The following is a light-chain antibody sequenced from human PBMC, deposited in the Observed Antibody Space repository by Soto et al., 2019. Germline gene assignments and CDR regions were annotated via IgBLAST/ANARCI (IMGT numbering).Light chain of an antibody. V-gene: IGKV3-11*01. CDR1: QSVSNY. J-gene: IGKJ5*01. Sequence: EIVLTQSPATLSLSPGERATLSCRASQSVSNYLAWYQQKPGQAPMLLIYDASNRATGIPARFSVSGSGTDFTLTISRLEPEDFADYYCQQRSNWPPSTFGQGTRLEIK. CDR2: DAS. CDR3: QQRSNWPPST.